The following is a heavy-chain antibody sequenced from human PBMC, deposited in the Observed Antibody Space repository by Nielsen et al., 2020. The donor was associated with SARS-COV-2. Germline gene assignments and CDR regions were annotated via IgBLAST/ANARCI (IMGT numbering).Heavy chain of an antibody. Sequence: GESLKISCGASGFTFSDYAMHWVRQAPGKGLEWVAVISYDGKNKYYADSVKGRFTISRDNAKNSLYLQMNSLRAEDTALYYCATSGELLGSDYYGMDVWGQGTTVTVSS. D-gene: IGHD1-26*01. J-gene: IGHJ6*02. CDR2: ISYDGKNK. V-gene: IGHV3-30*04. CDR1: GFTFSDYA. CDR3: ATSGELLGSDYYGMDV.